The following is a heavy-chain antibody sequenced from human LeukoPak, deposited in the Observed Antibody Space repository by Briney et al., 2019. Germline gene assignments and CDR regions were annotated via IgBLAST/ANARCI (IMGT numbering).Heavy chain of an antibody. CDR1: GFTFSHYE. Sequence: GGSLRLSCEASGFTFSHYEMNWIRQAPGKGLEWVSYISSNGSPIFYADSVKGRFTISRDNAKNSLSLLMNSLRAEDTAVYYCARDGGSGILDWGQGTLVTVSS. CDR2: ISSNGSPI. D-gene: IGHD3-10*01. V-gene: IGHV3-48*03. CDR3: ARDGGSGILD. J-gene: IGHJ4*02.